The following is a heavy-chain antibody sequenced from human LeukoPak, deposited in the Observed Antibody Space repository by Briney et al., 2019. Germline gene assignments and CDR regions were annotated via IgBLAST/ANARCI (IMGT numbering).Heavy chain of an antibody. Sequence: KTSETLSLTCTVSGGSISSGDYYWRWIRQPPGKGLEWIGYIYYSGSTYYNPSLKSRVTISVDTSKNQFSLKLSSVTAADTAVYYCARDLSPYSSGFIDYWGQGTLVTVSS. D-gene: IGHD6-19*01. V-gene: IGHV4-30-4*01. CDR3: ARDLSPYSSGFIDY. CDR2: IYYSGST. J-gene: IGHJ4*02. CDR1: GGSISSGDYY.